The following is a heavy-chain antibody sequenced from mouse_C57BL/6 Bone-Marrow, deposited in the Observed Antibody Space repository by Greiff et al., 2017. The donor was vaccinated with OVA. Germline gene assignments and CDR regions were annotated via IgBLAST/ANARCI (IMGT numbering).Heavy chain of an antibody. CDR1: GYTFTDYE. J-gene: IGHJ1*03. V-gene: IGHV1-15*01. Sequence: VQRVESGAELVRPGASVTLSCKASGYTFTDYEMHWVKQTPVHGLEWIGAIDPETGGTAYNQKFKGKAILTADKSSSTAYMELRSLTSEDSAVYYCTRGDGSSSGLDVWGTGTTVTVSS. CDR2: IDPETGGT. D-gene: IGHD1-1*01. CDR3: TRGDGSSSGLDV.